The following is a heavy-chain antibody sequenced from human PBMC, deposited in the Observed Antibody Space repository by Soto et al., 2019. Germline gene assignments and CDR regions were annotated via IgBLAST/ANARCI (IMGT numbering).Heavy chain of an antibody. CDR1: GGTFGSYA. Sequence: QVQLVQSGAEVKKPESSVKVSCKASGGTFGSYAINWVRQAPGQGLEWMGGIIPMYDTIDYAQKFLGRVTITADESTSTASMEVRSLRSEDTAVYYCARDRRDGYNPFDYWGQGTLVTVSS. V-gene: IGHV1-69*01. D-gene: IGHD5-12*01. J-gene: IGHJ4*02. CDR2: IIPMYDTI. CDR3: ARDRRDGYNPFDY.